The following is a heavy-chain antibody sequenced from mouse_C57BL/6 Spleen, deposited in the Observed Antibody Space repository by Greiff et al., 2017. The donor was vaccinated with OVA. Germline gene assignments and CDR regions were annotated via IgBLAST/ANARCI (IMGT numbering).Heavy chain of an antibody. CDR3: AREGNYLFDY. V-gene: IGHV1-82*01. J-gene: IGHJ2*01. D-gene: IGHD2-1*01. CDR2: IYPGDGDT. Sequence: VKLQESGPELVKPGASVKISCKASGYAFSSSWMNWVKQRPGKGLEWIGRIYPGDGDTNYNGKFKGKATLTADKSSSTAYMQLSSLTSEDSAVYFCAREGNYLFDYWGQGTTLTVSS. CDR1: GYAFSSSW.